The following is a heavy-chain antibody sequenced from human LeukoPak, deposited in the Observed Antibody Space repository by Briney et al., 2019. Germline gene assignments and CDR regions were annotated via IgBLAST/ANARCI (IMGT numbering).Heavy chain of an antibody. D-gene: IGHD2/OR15-2a*01. CDR1: GFTFSVYS. CDR3: AREGRGNSTTIDY. CDR2: VSSYSYI. V-gene: IGHV3-21*01. Sequence: GGSLRLSCAASGFTFSVYSMNWVRQAPGKGLEWVSSVSSYSYIYYADAVKGRFTISRDNAKNSLYPQMNSLRAEDTAVYFCAREGRGNSTTIDYWGQGTLVTVSS. J-gene: IGHJ4*02.